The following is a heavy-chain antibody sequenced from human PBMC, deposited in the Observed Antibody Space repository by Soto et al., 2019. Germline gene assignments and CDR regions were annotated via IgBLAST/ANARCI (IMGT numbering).Heavy chain of an antibody. Sequence: SETLSLTCSVPGASVSSGSFYWSWIRQPPGKGLEWIGFIYNNETFNYNPSLKSRVTLSVDTSKHQFSLKLSSVTAADTAVYYCARVPLRYSSSHNFDSWGQRALVTVSS. CDR1: GASVSSGSFY. V-gene: IGHV4-61*01. J-gene: IGHJ4*02. CDR2: IYNNETF. CDR3: ARVPLRYSSSHNFDS. D-gene: IGHD6-19*01.